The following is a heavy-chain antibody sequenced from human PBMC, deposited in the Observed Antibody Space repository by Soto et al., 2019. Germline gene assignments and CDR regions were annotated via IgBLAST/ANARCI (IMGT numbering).Heavy chain of an antibody. D-gene: IGHD2-15*01. CDR1: GGSFSGYY. J-gene: IGHJ4*02. CDR3: ARDVTEDPHRNFDY. CDR2: INHSGST. V-gene: IGHV4-34*01. Sequence: SETLSLTCAVYGGSFSGYYWSWIRQPPGKGLEWIGEINHSGSTNYNPSLKSRVTISVDTSKNQFSLKLSSVTAADTAVYYCARDVTEDPHRNFDYWGQGTLVTVSS.